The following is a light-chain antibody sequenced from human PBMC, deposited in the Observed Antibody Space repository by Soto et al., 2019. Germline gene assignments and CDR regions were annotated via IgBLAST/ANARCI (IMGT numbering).Light chain of an antibody. J-gene: IGKJ2*01. V-gene: IGKV3-20*01. Sequence: EVVLTQSPGTLSLSPGERGALSCRASQSVSDNNLAWYQLRPGQAPRLLIYGASRRATGIPDRFSGSGSGTDFTLTISGLEPEDFAVYYCQQFGSSLYTFGQGTKVDIK. CDR2: GAS. CDR1: QSVSDNN. CDR3: QQFGSSLYT.